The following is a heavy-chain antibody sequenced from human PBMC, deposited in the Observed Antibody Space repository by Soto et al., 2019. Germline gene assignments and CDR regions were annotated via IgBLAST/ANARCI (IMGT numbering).Heavy chain of an antibody. CDR2: INPNSGVT. CDR1: GYTFTGYY. Sequence: ASVKVSCKASGYTFTGYYMHWVRQAPGQGLEWMGWINPNSGVTNYAQKFQGRVTMTRDTSISTAYMELSRLRSDDTAVYYCARDGQWLLRSFDYWGQGTLVTVSS. CDR3: ARDGQWLLRSFDY. V-gene: IGHV1-2*02. D-gene: IGHD3-22*01. J-gene: IGHJ4*02.